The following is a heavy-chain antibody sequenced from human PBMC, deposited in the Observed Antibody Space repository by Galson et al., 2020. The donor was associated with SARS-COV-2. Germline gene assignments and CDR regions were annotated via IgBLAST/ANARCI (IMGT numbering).Heavy chain of an antibody. V-gene: IGHV4-4*02. CDR1: GGSISSSNW. Sequence: SETLSHTCAVSGGSISSSNWWNWVRQPPGKGLEWIGEINHSGSGYYNPSLKSRVAISVDKSKNHLSLSLNSVTAADTAVYYCARGRGSSPADGFDIWGQGTMVTVSS. J-gene: IGHJ3*02. D-gene: IGHD3-10*01. CDR2: INHSGSG. CDR3: ARGRGSSPADGFDI.